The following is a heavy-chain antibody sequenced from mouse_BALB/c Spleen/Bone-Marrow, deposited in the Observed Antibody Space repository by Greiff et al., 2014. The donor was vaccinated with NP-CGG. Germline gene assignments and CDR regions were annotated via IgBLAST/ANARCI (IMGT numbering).Heavy chain of an antibody. Sequence: VMLVESGPGLVAPSQSLSITCTVSGFSLSRYSVHWVRQPPGKGLEWLGMIWGGGSTDYNSALKSRLSISEDNSKSQVFLKMNSLQTDDTAMYYCARVVATDWYFDVWGAGTTVTVSS. CDR3: ARVVATDWYFDV. V-gene: IGHV2-6-4*01. CDR1: GFSLSRYS. CDR2: IWGGGST. J-gene: IGHJ1*01. D-gene: IGHD1-1*01.